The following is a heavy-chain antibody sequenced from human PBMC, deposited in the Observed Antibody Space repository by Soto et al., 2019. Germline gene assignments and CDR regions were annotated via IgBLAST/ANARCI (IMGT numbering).Heavy chain of an antibody. V-gene: IGHV1-3*01. CDR2: ITPDNGNT. Sequence: QVRLVQSGAEVMKPGASVKVSCKASGYTFNTYTIHWVRQAPGQSLEWMGWITPDNGNTYFSQKFQGRVTVTRDTSASTAYLELSSLTSEDTAVYYCAREPRHAVYFDYWGLGSLVTVSS. J-gene: IGHJ4*02. CDR3: AREPRHAVYFDY. CDR1: GYTFNTYT.